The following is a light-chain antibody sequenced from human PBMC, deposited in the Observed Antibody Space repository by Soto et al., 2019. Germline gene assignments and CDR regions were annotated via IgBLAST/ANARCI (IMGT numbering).Light chain of an antibody. J-gene: IGKJ1*01. CDR1: QDIGIN. V-gene: IGKV1-17*01. CDR2: VAY. Sequence: DIQMTQSPSSLSASVGDRVTMTCRASQDIGINLGWFQQKPGKAPKRLIYVAYSLQSGVPSRFSGSGSGTEFTLTISSLQPEDFASYFCLQHNAYPWTFGQGTKVEV. CDR3: LQHNAYPWT.